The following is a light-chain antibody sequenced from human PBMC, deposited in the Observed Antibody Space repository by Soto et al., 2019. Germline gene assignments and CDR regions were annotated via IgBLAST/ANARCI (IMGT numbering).Light chain of an antibody. Sequence: DIQMTQSPSSLSASVGDRVTITCRASQTIIRYLNWYQQKPGRAPNLLIYAASSLQSGVPSRFSGSGSGTEFTLTISSRQTEDFANYYCQQSYSTLFTFGHGTKVEIK. CDR1: QTIIRY. V-gene: IGKV1-39*01. CDR2: AAS. CDR3: QQSYSTLFT. J-gene: IGKJ3*01.